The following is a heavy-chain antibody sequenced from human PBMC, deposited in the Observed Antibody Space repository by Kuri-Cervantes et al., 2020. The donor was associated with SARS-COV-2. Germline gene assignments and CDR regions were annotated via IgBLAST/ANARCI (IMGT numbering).Heavy chain of an antibody. V-gene: IGHV4-59*08. D-gene: IGHD3-22*01. CDR2: IYYSGST. Sequence: ESLKISCTVSGGSISGYYRSWIRQPPGKGLEWIGYIYYSGSTNYNPSLKSRVTISVDTSKNQFSLKLSSVTAADTAVYYCARLFYDSSGYYGYFDYWGQGTLVTVSS. CDR3: ARLFYDSSGYYGYFDY. CDR1: GGSISGYY. J-gene: IGHJ4*02.